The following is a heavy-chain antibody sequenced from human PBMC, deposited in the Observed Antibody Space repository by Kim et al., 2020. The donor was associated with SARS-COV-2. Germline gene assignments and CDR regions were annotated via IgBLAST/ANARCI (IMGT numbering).Heavy chain of an antibody. CDR3: ARDRRRWLSSSAPPDY. V-gene: IGHV3-30*07. Sequence: SGKGRFTISRDNSKNTLYLQMNSLRAEDTAVYYCARDRRRWLSSSAPPDYWGQGTLVTVSS. J-gene: IGHJ4*02. D-gene: IGHD6-6*01.